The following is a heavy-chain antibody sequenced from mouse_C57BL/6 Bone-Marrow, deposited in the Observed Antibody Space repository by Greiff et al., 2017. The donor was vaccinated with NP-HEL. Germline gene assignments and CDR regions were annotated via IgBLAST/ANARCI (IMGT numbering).Heavy chain of an antibody. CDR3: ARVDYDYDEGVFDY. J-gene: IGHJ2*01. CDR2: ISSGSSTI. CDR1: GFTFSDYG. V-gene: IGHV5-17*01. Sequence: DVMLVESGGGLVKPGGSLKLSCAASGFTFSDYGMHWVRQAPEKGLEWVAYISSGSSTIYYADTVKGRFTISRDNAKNTLFLQMTSLRSEDTAMYYCARVDYDYDEGVFDYWGQGTTLTVSS. D-gene: IGHD2-4*01.